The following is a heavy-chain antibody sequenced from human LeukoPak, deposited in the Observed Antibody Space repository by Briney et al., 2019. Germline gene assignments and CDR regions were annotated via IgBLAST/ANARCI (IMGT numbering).Heavy chain of an antibody. Sequence: GESLKISCQGSGYSFTTYWIGWVRPMPGKGLEWVGIIYPGDSDTRYSPSFQGQVTISADKSIRTAYLQWSSLKASDTAMYYCARRTYCGGDCYVDYWGQGTPVTVSS. D-gene: IGHD2-21*02. CDR1: GYSFTTYW. CDR3: ARRTYCGGDCYVDY. CDR2: IYPGDSDT. V-gene: IGHV5-51*01. J-gene: IGHJ4*02.